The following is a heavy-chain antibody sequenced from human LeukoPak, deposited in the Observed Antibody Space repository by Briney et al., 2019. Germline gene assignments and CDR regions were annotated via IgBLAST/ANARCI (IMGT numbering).Heavy chain of an antibody. CDR2: IYTSGST. CDR3: ARDQYYYGSGSYSDWFDP. CDR1: GGSISSYY. D-gene: IGHD3-10*01. V-gene: IGHV4-4*07. J-gene: IGHJ5*02. Sequence: SETLSLTCTVSGGSISSYYWSWIRQPAGKGLEWIGRIYTSGSTNYNPSLKSRVTISVDTSKNQFSLKLSSVTAADTAVYYCARDQYYYGSGSYSDWFDPWGQGTLVTVSS.